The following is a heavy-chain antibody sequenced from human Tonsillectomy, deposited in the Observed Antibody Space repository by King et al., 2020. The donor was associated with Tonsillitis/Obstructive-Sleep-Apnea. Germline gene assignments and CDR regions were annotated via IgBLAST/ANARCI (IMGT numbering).Heavy chain of an antibody. J-gene: IGHJ4*02. CDR1: GFTFSNAW. CDR2: IKSKTDGGTT. CDR3: NPGNLAYGDYDY. V-gene: IGHV3-15*01. D-gene: IGHD4-17*01. Sequence: VQLVESGGGLVKPGGSLRLSCAASGFTFSNAWMSWVRQAPGKGLEWVGRIKSKTDGGTTDYAAPVKGRFTISRDDSKNTLYLQMNSLKTEDTAVYYCNPGNLAYGDYDYWGQGTLVTVSS.